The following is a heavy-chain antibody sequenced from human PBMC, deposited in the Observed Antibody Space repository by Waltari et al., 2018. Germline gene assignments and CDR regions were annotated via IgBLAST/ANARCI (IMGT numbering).Heavy chain of an antibody. CDR3: ARDYCSGDGCSLDC. CDR2: INRNNGNT. D-gene: IGHD2-15*01. J-gene: IGHJ4*02. CDR1: GYTFTSHI. Sequence: QVQLVQFGNEVMKPGASVKVSCKASGYTFTSHIITWVRQAPGQGPEWLGWINRNNGNTKFAQKFQGRVSLTTDTSTSTAYMDLRSLTSDDTAVYYCARDYCSGDGCSLDCWGQGTLVTVSS. V-gene: IGHV1-18*04.